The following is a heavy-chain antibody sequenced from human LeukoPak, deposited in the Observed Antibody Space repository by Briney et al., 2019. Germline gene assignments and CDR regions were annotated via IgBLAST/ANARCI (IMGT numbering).Heavy chain of an antibody. J-gene: IGHJ3*02. CDR3: ARFYDSSGYSYDAFDI. CDR1: GGTFSSYA. CDR2: INPSGGST. Sequence: GASVKVSCKASGGTFSSYAISWVRQAPGQGLEWMGIINPSGGSTSYAQKFQGRVTMTRDTSTSTVYMELSSLRSEDTAVYYCARFYDSSGYSYDAFDIWGQGTMVTVSS. D-gene: IGHD3-22*01. V-gene: IGHV1-46*01.